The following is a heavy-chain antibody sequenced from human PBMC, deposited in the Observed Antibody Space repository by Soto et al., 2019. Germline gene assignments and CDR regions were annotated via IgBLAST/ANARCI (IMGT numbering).Heavy chain of an antibody. D-gene: IGHD1-26*01. Sequence: PGGSLRLSCAASGFTFSSYAMHWVRQAPGKGLEWVAVISYDGSNKYYAESVKGRFTISRDNSKNTLYLQMNSLRAEDTAVYYCARALGLGATYYYYYGMDVWGQGTTVTVSS. CDR3: ARALGLGATYYYYYGMDV. J-gene: IGHJ6*02. CDR1: GFTFSSYA. V-gene: IGHV3-30-3*01. CDR2: ISYDGSNK.